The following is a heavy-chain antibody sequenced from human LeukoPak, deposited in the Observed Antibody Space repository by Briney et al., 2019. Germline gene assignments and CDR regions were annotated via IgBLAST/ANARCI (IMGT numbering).Heavy chain of an antibody. V-gene: IGHV3-7*05. CDR3: ARDDRGNSGGYPAPDY. D-gene: IGHD6-13*01. Sequence: QSGGSLRLSCAASGFTFSRHWMSWVRQAPGKGLEWVATTNQDGGAEYYVDSVKGRFTISRDNAKNSLYLQMNSLRVEDTAVYYCARDDRGNSGGYPAPDYWGQGTLVTVSS. CDR2: TNQDGGAE. J-gene: IGHJ4*02. CDR1: GFTFSRHW.